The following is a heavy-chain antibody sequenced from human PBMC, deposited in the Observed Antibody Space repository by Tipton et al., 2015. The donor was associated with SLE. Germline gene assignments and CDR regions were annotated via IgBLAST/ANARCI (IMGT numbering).Heavy chain of an antibody. CDR1: GFSISDNY. Sequence: GSLRLSCAASGFSISDNYMTWVRQAPGKGLEWVALVLSGGTTSYADSVKGRFLISRDISSNTVFLQMNTLRPEETAIYYCASLYCSRGSCHLDVWGQGTTVTVSS. J-gene: IGHJ6*02. V-gene: IGHV3-53*05. CDR3: ASLYCSRGSCHLDV. CDR2: VLSGGTT. D-gene: IGHD2-15*01.